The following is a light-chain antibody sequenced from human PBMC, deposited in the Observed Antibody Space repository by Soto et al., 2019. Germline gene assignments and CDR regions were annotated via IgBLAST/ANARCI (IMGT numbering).Light chain of an antibody. CDR3: QQRARWPIT. CDR2: DAS. V-gene: IGKV3-11*01. CDR1: QSVSSY. Sequence: EIVLTQSPTTLSLSPGERATLSCRASQSVSSYLIWYQQRPGQAPRLLISDASSRATGIPARFSGSGSGTDFTLTISSLEPEDFAVYYCQQRARWPITFGQGTRLVIK. J-gene: IGKJ5*01.